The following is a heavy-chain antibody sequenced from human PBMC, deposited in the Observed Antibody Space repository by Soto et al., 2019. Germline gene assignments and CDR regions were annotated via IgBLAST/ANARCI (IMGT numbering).Heavy chain of an antibody. CDR2: IIPIFGTA. V-gene: IGHV1-69*13. D-gene: IGHD6-19*01. J-gene: IGHJ6*02. CDR3: ARARIAVAGTNYGMDV. Sequence: GASVKVSCKASGGTFSSYAISWVRQAPGQGLEWMGGIIPIFGTANYAQKFQGRVTITADESTSTAYMELSSLRSEDTAVYYCARARIAVAGTNYGMDVWGQGTTVTVS. CDR1: GGTFSSYA.